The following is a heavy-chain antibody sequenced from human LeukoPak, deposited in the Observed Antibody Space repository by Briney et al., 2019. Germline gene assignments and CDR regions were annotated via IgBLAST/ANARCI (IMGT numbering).Heavy chain of an antibody. CDR2: IYHSGST. J-gene: IGHJ4*02. CDR3: ARENQRYCSGSSCYANRGPVDY. V-gene: IGHV4-59*12. D-gene: IGHD2-15*01. Sequence: SETLSLTCTVSGGSISSYYWSWIRQPPGKGLEWIGYIYHSGSTYYNPSLKSRVTISVDRSKNQFSLKLSSVTAADTAVYYCARENQRYCSGSSCYANRGPVDYWGQGTLVTVSS. CDR1: GGSISSYY.